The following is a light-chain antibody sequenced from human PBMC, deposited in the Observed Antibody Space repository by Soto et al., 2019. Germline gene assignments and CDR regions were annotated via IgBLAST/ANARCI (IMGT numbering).Light chain of an antibody. CDR2: VAS. Sequence: EIVLTQSPGTLSLSPGERATLSCRASQSVSGRYLAWYQQTPGHAPRLLIYVASSRAPGIPDRFSGSGSGTHFTLTISRLEPEDFAVYYCQQYGSSPRTLGQGTKVEIK. CDR3: QQYGSSPRT. V-gene: IGKV3-20*01. J-gene: IGKJ1*01. CDR1: QSVSGRY.